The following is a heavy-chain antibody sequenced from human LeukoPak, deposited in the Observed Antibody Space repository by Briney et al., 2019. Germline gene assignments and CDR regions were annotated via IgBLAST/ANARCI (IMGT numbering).Heavy chain of an antibody. CDR2: IYDRGPA. Sequence: PSQTLSLTCTVSGGAITSGGYSWNWIRQPPGKGLEWIGCIYDRGPAYYNPSLKSRFTISVDRPKNQFFLNVTSLTAADTAVYYCARSRQASGLFNSWGQGTLVVVSS. CDR1: GGAITSGGYS. CDR3: ARSRQASGLFNS. J-gene: IGHJ5*01. V-gene: IGHV4-30-2*01. D-gene: IGHD3-10*01.